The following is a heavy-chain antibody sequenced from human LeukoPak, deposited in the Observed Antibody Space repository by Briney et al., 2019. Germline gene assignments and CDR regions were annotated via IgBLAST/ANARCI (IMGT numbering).Heavy chain of an antibody. CDR2: IIPIFGTA. D-gene: IGHD5-18*01. V-gene: IGHV1-69*13. CDR3: ARLPGYSYGYERNKEYYFDY. Sequence: GASVKVSCKASGGTFSSYAISWVRQAPGQGLEWMGGIIPIFGTANYAQKFQGRVTITADESTSTAYMELSSLRSEDTAVYYCARLPGYSYGYERNKEYYFDYWGQGTLVTVSS. CDR1: GGTFSSYA. J-gene: IGHJ4*02.